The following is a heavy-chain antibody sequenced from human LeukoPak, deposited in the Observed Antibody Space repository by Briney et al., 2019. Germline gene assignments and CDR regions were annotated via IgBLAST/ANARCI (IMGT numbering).Heavy chain of an antibody. V-gene: IGHV5-51*01. Sequence: GESLKISCKGSGYSFTTYWIGWVRQMPGKGLEWLGIIYPGDSDTRYSPSFQGQVTISADKSINTAYLQWSSLKASDTAMYYCARQFRRYCSSSSCWDAFDIWGQGTMVTVSS. CDR3: ARQFRRYCSSSSCWDAFDI. D-gene: IGHD2-15*01. CDR2: IYPGDSDT. CDR1: GYSFTTYW. J-gene: IGHJ3*02.